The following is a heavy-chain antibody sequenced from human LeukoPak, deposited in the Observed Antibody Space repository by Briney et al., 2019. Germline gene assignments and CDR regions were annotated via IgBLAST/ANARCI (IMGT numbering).Heavy chain of an antibody. D-gene: IGHD5-18*01. CDR1: GFTFCSYG. CDR3: ARERGYSYWSYFDY. V-gene: IGHV3-30*02. J-gene: IGHJ4*02. CDR2: IRYDGSNK. Sequence: PGGSLRLSCAASGFTFCSYGMHWLRKAPGKGLEWVAFIRYDGSNKYYADSVKGRFTISRDNSKNTLYLQMSSLRAEDTAVYYCARERGYSYWSYFDYWGQGTLVTVSS.